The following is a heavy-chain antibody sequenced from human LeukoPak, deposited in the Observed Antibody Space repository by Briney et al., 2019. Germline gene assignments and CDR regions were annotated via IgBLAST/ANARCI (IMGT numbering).Heavy chain of an antibody. Sequence: AGGSLRLSCAASGFTFSTYWMHWVRQAPGKGLVWVSRINDDGTTTTYADSVKGRFSISRDNSKNTLYLQMNSLRADDTALYYCASKFFFDYWGLGTLVTVSS. CDR1: GFTFSTYW. CDR3: ASKFFFDY. V-gene: IGHV3-74*03. J-gene: IGHJ4*02. CDR2: INDDGTTT.